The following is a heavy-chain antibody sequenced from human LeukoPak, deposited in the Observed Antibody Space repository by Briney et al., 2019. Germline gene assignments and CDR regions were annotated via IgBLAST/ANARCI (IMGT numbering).Heavy chain of an antibody. D-gene: IGHD3-22*01. Sequence: GASLKISCKGSGSIFTSHWIGWVRQLPGKGLEWMGIIYPGDSETRYSPSFQGQVTISADKSISTAYLQWSSLKASDTAMYYCARRYYYDSSGYYLAHDAFDIWGQGTMVAVSS. CDR2: IYPGDSET. CDR3: ARRYYYDSSGYYLAHDAFDI. CDR1: GSIFTSHW. V-gene: IGHV5-51*01. J-gene: IGHJ3*02.